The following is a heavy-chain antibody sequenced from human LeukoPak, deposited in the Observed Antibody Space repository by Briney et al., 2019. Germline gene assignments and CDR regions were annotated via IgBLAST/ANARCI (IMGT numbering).Heavy chain of an antibody. J-gene: IGHJ6*04. Sequence: GGSLRLSCAASGFTFSSYWMSWVRHAPGNGLEWVANIKQDGSEKYYVDSVKGRFTISRDNAKNSLYLQMNSLRAEDTAVYYCAELGITMIGGVWGKGTTVTISS. CDR3: AELGITMIGGV. V-gene: IGHV3-7*01. CDR1: GFTFSSYW. D-gene: IGHD3-10*02. CDR2: IKQDGSEK.